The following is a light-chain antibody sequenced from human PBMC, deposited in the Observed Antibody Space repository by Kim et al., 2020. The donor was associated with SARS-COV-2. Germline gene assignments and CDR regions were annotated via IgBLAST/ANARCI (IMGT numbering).Light chain of an antibody. V-gene: IGLV2-11*01. CDR3: CSYTGSSTMV. Sequence: QSALTQPRSVSGSPGQSVTISCTGTSSDIGGYNYVSWYQKYPGKAPKLMIYDVSKRPSGVPDRFSGSKSGNTASLTISGLQAGYESDYYCCSYTGSSTMVFGGGTQLTV. J-gene: IGLJ7*01. CDR1: SSDIGGYNY. CDR2: DVS.